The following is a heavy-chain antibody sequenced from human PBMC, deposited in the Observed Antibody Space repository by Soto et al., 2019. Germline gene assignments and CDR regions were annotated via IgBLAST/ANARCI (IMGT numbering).Heavy chain of an antibody. J-gene: IGHJ4*02. CDR2: ISYDGSNK. V-gene: IGHV3-30*18. D-gene: IGHD3-3*01. CDR3: AKGIILAGDKTPAGAF. CDR1: GFTFSTYA. Sequence: QLVESGGGVVQPGRSLRLSCAASGFTFSTYAMHWVRQAPGKGLEWVAFISYDGSNKYNADSVKGRLTISRDNPANTLYLQMNSLRTEDTAVYYCAKGIILAGDKTPAGAFWGPGTRVTVSS.